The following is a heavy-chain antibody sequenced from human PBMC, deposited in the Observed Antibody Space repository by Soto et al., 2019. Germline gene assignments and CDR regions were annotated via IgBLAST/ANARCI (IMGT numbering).Heavy chain of an antibody. V-gene: IGHV3-30-3*01. CDR3: ARDKWFEVLFDY. Sequence: QVQLVESGGGVVQPGRSLRLSCAASGFTFSSYAMHWVRQAPGKGLEWVAVISYDGSNKYYADSVKGRFTISRDNSENTLYLQMNSLRAEDTAVYYCARDKWFEVLFDYWGQGTLVTVSS. J-gene: IGHJ4*02. CDR2: ISYDGSNK. CDR1: GFTFSSYA. D-gene: IGHD3-10*01.